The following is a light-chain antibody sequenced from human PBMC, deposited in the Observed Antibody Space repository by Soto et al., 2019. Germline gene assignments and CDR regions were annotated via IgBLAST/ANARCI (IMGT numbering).Light chain of an antibody. CDR2: EVS. J-gene: IGLJ1*01. V-gene: IGLV2-8*01. CDR1: SSDVGGYNY. CDR3: SSSAGSNNFV. Sequence: QSALTQPPSASGSPGQSVTIAYTGTSSDVGGYNYVSWYQQHPGKAPKVMIYEVSKRPSGVPDRFSGPKSGNTASLSVSWLQAEDEGDYYCSSSAGSNNFVFGTGTKLTVL.